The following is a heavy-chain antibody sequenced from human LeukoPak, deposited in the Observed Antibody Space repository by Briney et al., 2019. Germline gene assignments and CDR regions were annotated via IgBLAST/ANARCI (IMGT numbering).Heavy chain of an antibody. D-gene: IGHD3-22*01. Sequence: GGSLSLSCAASGFTFSNYCMSWVRQAPGKGLDWVAKINEGGSEKHYVDSVKGRFTISRDNAKNSLYLEMNGLRAEDTAVYYCARGHFDSRGYSEPFDPWGQGTLVTVSS. CDR1: GFTFSNYC. CDR3: ARGHFDSRGYSEPFDP. V-gene: IGHV3-7*05. CDR2: INEGGSEK. J-gene: IGHJ5*02.